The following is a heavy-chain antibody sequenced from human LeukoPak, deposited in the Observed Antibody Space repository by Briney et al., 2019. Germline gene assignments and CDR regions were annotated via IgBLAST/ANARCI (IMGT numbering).Heavy chain of an antibody. CDR3: ARDLSAQGDYAEGDYYYYYMDV. CDR1: GFSFSNYA. Sequence: GGSLRLSCAASGFSFSNYAMHWVRQDSGRGLDWVAVISHDGINTYYADSVKGRFTISRDNAKNSLYLQMNSLRAEDTAVYYCARDLSAQGDYAEGDYYYYYMDVWGKGTTVTISS. V-gene: IGHV3-30*03. D-gene: IGHD4-17*01. CDR2: ISHDGINT. J-gene: IGHJ6*03.